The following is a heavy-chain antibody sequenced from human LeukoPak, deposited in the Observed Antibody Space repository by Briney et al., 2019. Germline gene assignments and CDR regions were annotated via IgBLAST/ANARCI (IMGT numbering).Heavy chain of an antibody. Sequence: PSETLSLTCTVSGPSISGDYWSWIRQPPGKGLEWIGYVYFTGNTNYNPSLKSRVTISMDTSKNQISLTVTSVTAADTAVYYCARHPFSSPFDFWGQGTLVAVSS. V-gene: IGHV4-59*08. CDR3: ARHPFSSPFDF. D-gene: IGHD2/OR15-2a*01. J-gene: IGHJ4*02. CDR1: GPSISGDY. CDR2: VYFTGNT.